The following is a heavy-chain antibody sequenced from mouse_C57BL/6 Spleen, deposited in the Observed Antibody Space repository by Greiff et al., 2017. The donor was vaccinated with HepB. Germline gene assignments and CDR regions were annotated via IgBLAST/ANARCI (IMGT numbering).Heavy chain of an antibody. J-gene: IGHJ1*03. CDR3: GRQERYYWYFDV. CDR1: GFTFSDYG. V-gene: IGHV5-17*01. CDR2: ISSGSSTI. Sequence: EVKLVESGGGLVKPGGSLKLSCAASGFTFSDYGMHWVRQAPEKGLEWVAYISSGSSTIYYADTVKGRFTISRDNAKNTLFLQMTSLRSEDTAMYYCGRQERYYWYFDVWGTGTTVTVSS.